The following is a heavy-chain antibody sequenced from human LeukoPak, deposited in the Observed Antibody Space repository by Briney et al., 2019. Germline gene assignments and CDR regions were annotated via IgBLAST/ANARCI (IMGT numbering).Heavy chain of an antibody. Sequence: PGGSLRLSCAASGFTFSTYAMSWVRQAPGKGLEWVSVIYSGGSTYYADSVKGRFTISRDNSKNTLYLQMNSLRAEDTAVYYCARDIAYDSSGYYSPHFDYWGQGTLVTVSS. D-gene: IGHD3-22*01. CDR1: GFTFSTYA. CDR3: ARDIAYDSSGYYSPHFDY. J-gene: IGHJ4*02. V-gene: IGHV3-53*01. CDR2: IYSGGST.